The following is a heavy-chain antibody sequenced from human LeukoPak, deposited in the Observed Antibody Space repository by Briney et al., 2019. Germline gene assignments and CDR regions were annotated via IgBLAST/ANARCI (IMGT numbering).Heavy chain of an antibody. J-gene: IGHJ6*02. CDR2: ISSSSSYI. V-gene: IGHV3-21*01. Sequence: PGGSLRLSCAASGFTFSSYSMNWVRQAPGKGLEWVSSISSSSSYIYYADSVKGRFTISRDNAKNSLYLQMNSLRAEDTAVYYCARDSDDYYYGSGSYYYYYGMDVWGQGTTVTVSS. CDR1: GFTFSSYS. CDR3: ARDSDDYYYGSGSYYYYYGMDV. D-gene: IGHD3-10*01.